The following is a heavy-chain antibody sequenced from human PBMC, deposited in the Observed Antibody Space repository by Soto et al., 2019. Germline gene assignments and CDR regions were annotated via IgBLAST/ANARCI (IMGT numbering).Heavy chain of an antibody. J-gene: IGHJ6*02. Sequence: QVQLVESGGGVVQPGRSLRLSCAASGFTFSSYAMHWVRQAPGKGLEWVAVISYDGSNKYYADSVKGRFTISRDNSKNTLYLQMNSLRAEDTAVYYCAREVARDCYGMDVWGQGTTVTVSS. CDR3: AREVARDCYGMDV. V-gene: IGHV3-30-3*01. CDR1: GFTFSSYA. CDR2: ISYDGSNK. D-gene: IGHD5-12*01.